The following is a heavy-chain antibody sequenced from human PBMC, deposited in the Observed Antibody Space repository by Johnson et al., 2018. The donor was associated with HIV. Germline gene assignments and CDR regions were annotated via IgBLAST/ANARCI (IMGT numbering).Heavy chain of an antibody. CDR3: ATSGDKYSSNWGDAFDI. J-gene: IGHJ3*02. V-gene: IGHV3-53*01. D-gene: IGHD6-13*01. Sequence: VQLVESGGGLIQPGGSLRLSCAASGFTVSSNYMSWVRQAPGKGLEWVSVIYSGGSTYYADSVKGRFTISRDNSKNTLSLQMSSLRGEDTAVYYCATSGDKYSSNWGDAFDIWGQGTMVTVSS. CDR1: GFTVSSNY. CDR2: IYSGGST.